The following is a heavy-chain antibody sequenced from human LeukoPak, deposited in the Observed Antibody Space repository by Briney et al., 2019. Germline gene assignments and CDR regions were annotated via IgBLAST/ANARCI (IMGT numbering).Heavy chain of an antibody. CDR2: INHSGST. CDR1: GGSFSGYY. J-gene: IGHJ4*02. Sequence: SETLSLTCAVYGGSFSGYYWSWIRQPPGKGLEWIGEINHSGSTNYNPSLKSRVTISVDTSKNQFSLKLSSVTAADTAVYYCARDLTMVRGVRLDCWGQGTLVTVSS. D-gene: IGHD3-10*01. V-gene: IGHV4-34*01. CDR3: ARDLTMVRGVRLDC.